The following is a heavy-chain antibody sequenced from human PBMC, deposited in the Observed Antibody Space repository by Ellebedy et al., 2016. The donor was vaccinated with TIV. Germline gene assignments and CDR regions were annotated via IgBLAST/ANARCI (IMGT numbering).Heavy chain of an antibody. D-gene: IGHD6-19*01. Sequence: SETLSLTXTVSGGSISSSNYYWGWIRQPPGKGLEWIGSTYYSGITYYNPSLRSRVTISADTSKNELSLKLTSVTAADTAVYFCARHGDSGWYVYFDHWGRGTLVTVSS. CDR3: ARHGDSGWYVYFDH. J-gene: IGHJ4*02. CDR2: TYYSGIT. CDR1: GGSISSSNYY. V-gene: IGHV4-39*01.